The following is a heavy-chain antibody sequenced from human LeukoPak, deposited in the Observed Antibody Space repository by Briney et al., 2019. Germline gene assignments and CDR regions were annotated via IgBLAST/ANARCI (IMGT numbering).Heavy chain of an antibody. CDR2: IYYSGST. V-gene: IGHV4-31*03. Sequence: SETLSLTCTVSGGSISSGGYYWSWIRQHPGKGLEWIGYIYYSGSTYYNPSLKCRVTISVDTSKNQFSLKLSSVTAADTAVYYCARDDDYYDSSGFDPWGQGTLVTVSS. D-gene: IGHD3-22*01. J-gene: IGHJ5*02. CDR1: GGSISSGGYY. CDR3: ARDDDYYDSSGFDP.